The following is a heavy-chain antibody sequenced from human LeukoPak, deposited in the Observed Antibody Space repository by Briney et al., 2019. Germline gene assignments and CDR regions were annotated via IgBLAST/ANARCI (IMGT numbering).Heavy chain of an antibody. Sequence: SGGSLRLSCAASGFTVSSNYMSWVRQAPGKGLEWVAVISYDGSNKYYADSVEGRFTISRDNSKNTLYLQMNSLRAEDTAVYYCAKDGSGSYGYWGQGTLVTVSS. V-gene: IGHV3-30*18. J-gene: IGHJ4*02. D-gene: IGHD1-26*01. CDR3: AKDGSGSYGY. CDR2: ISYDGSNK. CDR1: GFTVSSNY.